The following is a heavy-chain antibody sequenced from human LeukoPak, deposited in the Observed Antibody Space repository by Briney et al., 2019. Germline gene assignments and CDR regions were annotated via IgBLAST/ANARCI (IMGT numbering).Heavy chain of an antibody. CDR2: MNLSGST. D-gene: IGHD2-2*01. Sequence: SETLCLTCAVYVGTFSGYYWCWIRQPPWKGLEWIGVMNLSGSTNYNPSLKSRVTISVDTSKNQFSLKLSSVTAADTAVYYCAREFNIVVVPAASYYFDYWGQGTLVTVSS. CDR3: AREFNIVVVPAASYYFDY. J-gene: IGHJ4*02. V-gene: IGHV4-34*01. CDR1: VGTFSGYY.